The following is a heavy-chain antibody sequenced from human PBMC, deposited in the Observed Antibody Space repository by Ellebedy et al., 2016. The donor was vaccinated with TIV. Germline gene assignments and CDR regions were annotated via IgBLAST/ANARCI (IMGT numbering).Heavy chain of an antibody. CDR1: GGSISSYY. J-gene: IGHJ5*02. V-gene: IGHV4-4*07. CDR2: IYSPGITRGT. D-gene: IGHD1-26*01. Sequence: MPSETLSLTCTVSGGSISSYYWSWIRQPAGKGLEWIGRIYSPGITRGTNYSPSLKSRITMSVARSKNKFSLKLSSVTAADTAVYYCARDPWGLDWFDPWGQGTLVTVSS. CDR3: ARDPWGLDWFDP.